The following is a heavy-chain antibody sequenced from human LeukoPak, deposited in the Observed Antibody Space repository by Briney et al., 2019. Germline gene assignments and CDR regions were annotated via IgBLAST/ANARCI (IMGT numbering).Heavy chain of an antibody. Sequence: GGSLRLSCAASGFTFSSYWMSWVRQAPGKGLEWVAVISYDGSNKYYADSVKGRFTISRDNSKNTLYLQMNSLRAEDTAIYYCARDGPPRSPTSGWFDPWGQGTLVTVSS. V-gene: IGHV3-30*03. CDR3: ARDGPPRSPTSGWFDP. CDR1: GFTFSSYW. J-gene: IGHJ5*02. CDR2: ISYDGSNK. D-gene: IGHD2-15*01.